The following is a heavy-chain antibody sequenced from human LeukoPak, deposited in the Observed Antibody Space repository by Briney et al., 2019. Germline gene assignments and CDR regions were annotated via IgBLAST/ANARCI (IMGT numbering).Heavy chain of an antibody. J-gene: IGHJ6*02. V-gene: IGHV3-30*04. Sequence: GRSLRLSCAASGFTFSSYAMHWVRQAPGKGLEWVAVISYDGSNKYYADSVKGRFTISRDDSKNTLYLQMNNLRAEDTAVYYCARNPAEGSGYYQGYYYYGMDVWGQGTTVTVSS. D-gene: IGHD3-22*01. CDR3: ARNPAEGSGYYQGYYYYGMDV. CDR2: ISYDGSNK. CDR1: GFTFSSYA.